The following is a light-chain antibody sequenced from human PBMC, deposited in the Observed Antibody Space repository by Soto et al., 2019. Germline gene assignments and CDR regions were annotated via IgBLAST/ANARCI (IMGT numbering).Light chain of an antibody. CDR3: SSYTSSTSYV. Sequence: QSVLTQPASVSGSPGQSITISCTGTNSDVGAYNYVSWYQQHPGKVPKLMIFADSYWPSGVSNRFSGSKSGNTASLTISGLQADDEADYYCSSYTSSTSYVFGSGTKLTVL. CDR1: NSDVGAYNY. V-gene: IGLV2-14*01. CDR2: ADS. J-gene: IGLJ1*01.